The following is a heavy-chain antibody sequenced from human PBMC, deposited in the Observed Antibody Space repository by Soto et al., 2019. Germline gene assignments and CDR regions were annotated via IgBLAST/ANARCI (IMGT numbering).Heavy chain of an antibody. D-gene: IGHD4-17*01. V-gene: IGHV4-34*01. Sequence: QVQLQQWGAGLLKPSETLSLTCAVYGGSFSGYYWSWIRQPPGKGLEWIGEINHSGSTNYNPSLKSRVTRSVDTSKNQCSRKLSSVTAADTAVYYCASYGDYYFDYWGQGTLVTVSS. CDR2: INHSGST. J-gene: IGHJ4*02. CDR3: ASYGDYYFDY. CDR1: GGSFSGYY.